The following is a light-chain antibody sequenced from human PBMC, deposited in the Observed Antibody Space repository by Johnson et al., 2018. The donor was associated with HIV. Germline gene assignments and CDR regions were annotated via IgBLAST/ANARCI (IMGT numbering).Light chain of an antibody. CDR3: AAWDDSLNGVYV. V-gene: IGLV1-44*01. CDR1: SSNIGSNT. J-gene: IGLJ1*01. Sequence: QSVLTQPPSASGTPGQRVTISCSGSSSNIGSNTVNWYKQLPGTAPKLLIYRNNQRPSGVPDRFSGSKSGTSASLAISGLQAEDEADYYCAAWDDSLNGVYVFGTGTKVTVL. CDR2: RNN.